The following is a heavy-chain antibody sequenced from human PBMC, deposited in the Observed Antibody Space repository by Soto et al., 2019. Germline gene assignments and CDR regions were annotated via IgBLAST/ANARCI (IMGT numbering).Heavy chain of an antibody. CDR1: GGSITSGAYY. D-gene: IGHD3-10*01. CDR3: ASRVVRGVIAPYFDY. Sequence: QVRLQESGPGLVRPSQTLSLTCSVSGGSITSGAYYWHWIRQHPGKGLEWIGYINYSGTYYSPSLKRRVTISVDPSENQFSLTLSSVTAADTAVYYCASRVVRGVIAPYFDYWGQGALVTVSS. CDR2: INYSGT. V-gene: IGHV4-31*03. J-gene: IGHJ4*02.